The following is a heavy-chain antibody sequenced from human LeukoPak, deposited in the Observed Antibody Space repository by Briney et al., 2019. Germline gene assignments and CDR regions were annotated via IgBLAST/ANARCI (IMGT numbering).Heavy chain of an antibody. CDR3: AREGSRDYGGLDD. V-gene: IGHV4-34*01. CDR2: INHSGST. D-gene: IGHD4-23*01. Sequence: PSETLSLTCAVYGGSFSGYYWSWIRQPPGKGLEWIGEINHSGSTNYNPSLKSRVTISVDTSKNQFSLKLSSVTAADTAVYYCAREGSRDYGGLDDWGQGTLVTVSS. J-gene: IGHJ4*02. CDR1: GGSFSGYY.